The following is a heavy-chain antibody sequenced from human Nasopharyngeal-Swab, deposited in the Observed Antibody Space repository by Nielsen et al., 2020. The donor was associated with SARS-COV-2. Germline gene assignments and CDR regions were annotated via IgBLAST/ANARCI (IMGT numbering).Heavy chain of an antibody. CDR2: TYYRSQWYF. CDR3: ARIAQAAEPH. D-gene: IGHD1-14*01. V-gene: IGHV6-1*01. Sequence: SQTLSLTCAISGDSVSSNSDAWSWIRQSPSRGLEWLGRTYYRSQWYFNYAASVKGRITINPDTSNNQFSLQLSSVTPEDTAVYYCARIAQAAEPHWGQGTLVTVSS. J-gene: IGHJ4*02. CDR1: GDSVSSNSDA.